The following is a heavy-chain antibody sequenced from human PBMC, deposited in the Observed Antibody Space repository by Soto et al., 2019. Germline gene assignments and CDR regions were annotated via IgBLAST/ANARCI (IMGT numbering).Heavy chain of an antibody. D-gene: IGHD3-3*01. CDR2: VYYNGFT. CDR1: GGSITNTNYY. CDR3: ARQDDFWSGSNWFDP. Sequence: SETLSLTCTVSGGSITNTNYYWGWIRQPPGKGLEWIGNVYYNGFTYYNPSLKSRVTMFVDTSKNHFSLKMTSVTAADTAVYYCARQDDFWSGSNWFDPWGQGTLVTVS. V-gene: IGHV4-39*01. J-gene: IGHJ5*02.